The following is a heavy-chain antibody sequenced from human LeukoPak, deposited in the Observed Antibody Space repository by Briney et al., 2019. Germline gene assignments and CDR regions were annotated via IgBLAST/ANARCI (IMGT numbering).Heavy chain of an antibody. CDR2: ISPDGSYT. Sequence: PGGSLRLSCAGSGFVFSDFYINWIRHSPGKGLEWLAYISPDGSYTTYGDSVKGRFTISRDNARNSLYLQMNSLRAEDTAVYYCAGGSGDYSPDFWGQGTLVTVSS. D-gene: IGHD4-17*01. CDR1: GFVFSDFY. J-gene: IGHJ4*02. V-gene: IGHV3-11*06. CDR3: AGGSGDYSPDF.